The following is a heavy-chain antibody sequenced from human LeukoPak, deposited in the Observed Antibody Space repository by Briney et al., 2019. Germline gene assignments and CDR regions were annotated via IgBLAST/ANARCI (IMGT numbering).Heavy chain of an antibody. Sequence: PSETLSLTCTVSGGSITSYYWSWIWQPPGKGLEWIGSIYYSGSTNYSPSLKSRVTISIDTSKNQFSLKLSSVTAADTAVYYCSMGAYYFDYWGQGTLVTVSS. CDR1: GGSITSYY. D-gene: IGHD2/OR15-2a*01. V-gene: IGHV4-59*01. J-gene: IGHJ4*02. CDR3: SMGAYYFDY. CDR2: IYYSGST.